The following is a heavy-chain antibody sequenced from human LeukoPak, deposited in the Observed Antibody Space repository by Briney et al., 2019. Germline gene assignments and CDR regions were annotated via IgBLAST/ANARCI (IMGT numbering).Heavy chain of an antibody. D-gene: IGHD3-22*01. CDR1: GYTFTSYG. CDR3: ARVVTMIVVVYPTSAFDI. CDR2: ISAYNGNT. J-gene: IGHJ3*02. Sequence: ASVKVSRKASGYTFTSYGISWVRQAPGQGLEWMGWISAYNGNTNYAQKLQGRVTMTTDTSTSTAYMELRSLRSDDTAVYYCARVVTMIVVVYPTSAFDIWGQGTMVTVSS. V-gene: IGHV1-18*01.